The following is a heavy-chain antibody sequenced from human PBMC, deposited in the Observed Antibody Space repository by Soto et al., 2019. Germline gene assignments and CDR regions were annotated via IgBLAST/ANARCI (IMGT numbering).Heavy chain of an antibody. V-gene: IGHV6-1*01. CDR2: TYYRSKWYN. Sequence: SQTLSLTCAISGDSVSSNSAAWNWFRQSPSRGLEWLGRTYYRSKWYNDYAVSVKSRISINPDTSKNQFSLQLNSVTPEDTAIYYCTRDLGGSGPDSCGQRTLVTVSS. CDR3: TRDLGGSGPDS. D-gene: IGHD6-19*01. CDR1: GDSVSSNSAA. J-gene: IGHJ4*02.